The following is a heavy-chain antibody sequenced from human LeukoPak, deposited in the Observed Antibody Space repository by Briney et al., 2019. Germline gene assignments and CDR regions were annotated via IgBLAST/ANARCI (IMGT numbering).Heavy chain of an antibody. V-gene: IGHV3-48*04. D-gene: IGHD2-2*01. CDR1: GFTFSSYS. Sequence: LAGGSLRLSCAASGFTFSSYSMNWVRQAPGKGPEWVSYVSPSDTIIYYADSVKGRFTISRDNAKNSLYLQMDSLRGEDTAVYYCARDSGTSSWYYFDYWGQGTLVTVSS. CDR2: VSPSDTII. J-gene: IGHJ4*02. CDR3: ARDSGTSSWYYFDY.